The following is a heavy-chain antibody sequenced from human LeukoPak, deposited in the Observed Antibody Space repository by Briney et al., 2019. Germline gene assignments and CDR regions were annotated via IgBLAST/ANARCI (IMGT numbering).Heavy chain of an antibody. CDR1: GFTFSRYG. V-gene: IGHV3-33*01. CDR3: ASSTLYGVQDY. Sequence: GGSLRLSCAASGFTFSRYGMHWVRQAPGKGLEWVAVIWYDGSNKYYAGSVKGRFTISRDNSKNTLYLQMNSLRAEDTAVYYCASSTLYGVQDYWGQGTLVTVSS. D-gene: IGHD4-17*01. J-gene: IGHJ4*02. CDR2: IWYDGSNK.